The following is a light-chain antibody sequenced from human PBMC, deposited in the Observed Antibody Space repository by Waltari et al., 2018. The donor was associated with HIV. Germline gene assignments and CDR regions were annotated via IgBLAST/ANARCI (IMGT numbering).Light chain of an antibody. CDR1: QSTGSSY. CDR2: GAS. Sequence: EIVLTQSPGTLSLSPGERATLSCRASQSTGSSYLAWYQQKPGQAPRILIFGASSRAAGIPDRFRGSGSGTDFTLTISRVEPEDFAVYYCQQYGSSPSITFGQGTRLDIK. J-gene: IGKJ5*01. CDR3: QQYGSSPSIT. V-gene: IGKV3-20*01.